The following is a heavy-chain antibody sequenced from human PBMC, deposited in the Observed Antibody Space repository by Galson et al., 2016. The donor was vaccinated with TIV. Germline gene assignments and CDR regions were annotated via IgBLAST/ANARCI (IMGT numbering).Heavy chain of an antibody. D-gene: IGHD1-14*01. CDR1: GFTVGNNY. CDR3: ANHEQGDS. V-gene: IGHV3-53*01. Sequence: SLRLSCAASGFTVGNNYMSRVRQPPGKGLEWVAAMYSGGDTVYADSVKGRFTISRDSSKNTLYLQMNGLRAEDTAVYYCANHEQGDSWGQGTLVTVSS. CDR2: MYSGGDT. J-gene: IGHJ4*02.